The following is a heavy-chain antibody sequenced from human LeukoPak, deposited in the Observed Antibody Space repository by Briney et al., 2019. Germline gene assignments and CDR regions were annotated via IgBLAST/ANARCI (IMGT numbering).Heavy chain of an antibody. CDR1: GGSISSGNFY. V-gene: IGHV4-30-4*01. J-gene: IGHJ5*02. D-gene: IGHD6-6*01. Sequence: PSETLSLTCTVSGGSISSGNFYWSWIRQPPGKGLEWIGYIFYLGSTYYNLSLKSRVTMSVDTSKSQFSLKLRSVTAADTAVYYCARKYPDHWFDPWGQGTLVTVSS. CDR3: ARKYPDHWFDP. CDR2: IFYLGST.